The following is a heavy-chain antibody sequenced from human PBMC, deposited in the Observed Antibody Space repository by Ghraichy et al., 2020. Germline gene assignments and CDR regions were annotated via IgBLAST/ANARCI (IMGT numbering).Heavy chain of an antibody. CDR2: IYYSGST. CDR3: ASGIAAASFDY. J-gene: IGHJ4*02. D-gene: IGHD6-13*01. V-gene: IGHV4-61*01. CDR1: GGSVSSGSYY. Sequence: SETLSLTCTVSGGSVSSGSYYWSWIRQPPGKGLEWIGYIYYSGSTNYNPSLKSRVTISLDTSKNQFSLKLSSVTAADTAVYYCASGIAAASFDYWGQGTLVTVSS.